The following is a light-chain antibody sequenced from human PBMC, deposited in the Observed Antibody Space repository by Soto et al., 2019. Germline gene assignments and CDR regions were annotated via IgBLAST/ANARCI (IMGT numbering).Light chain of an antibody. V-gene: IGKV1-39*01. CDR2: AAS. CDR3: QQSYSPPLT. CDR1: RDISDY. J-gene: IGKJ4*01. Sequence: DLQMTQSPSSLSASVGDRVTMSCRASRDISDYVNWFQHKPGRVPKRLIYAASVLQSGVPGRFSGSGSESGTEYTLIISNLQPEVFGTYYCQQSYSPPLTFGGGTKVEIK.